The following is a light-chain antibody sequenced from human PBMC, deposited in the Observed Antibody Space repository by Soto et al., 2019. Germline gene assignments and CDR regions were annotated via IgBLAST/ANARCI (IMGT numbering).Light chain of an antibody. V-gene: IGKV1-39*01. J-gene: IGKJ1*01. CDR1: QSISSY. Sequence: DIQMTQSPSSLSASVGDRVTITCRASQSISSYLNWYQQKPGKAPKLLIYAASSLQSGVPSRFSGSGSATEFTLTISSLQHADFATYYCQQSYSTPPTFVQGTKVEIK. CDR2: AAS. CDR3: QQSYSTPPT.